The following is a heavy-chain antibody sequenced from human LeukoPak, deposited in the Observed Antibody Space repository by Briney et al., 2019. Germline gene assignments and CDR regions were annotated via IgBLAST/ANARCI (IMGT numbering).Heavy chain of an antibody. J-gene: IGHJ6*03. Sequence: ASVKVSCKASGYTFTGYYMHWARQAPGQGLEWMGWINPNNGDTNYAQKFQGRVTVTRDTSISTAYMELSGLTSDDTAVYYCARTAFQFGDYFYYMNVWGTGTTVTVSS. CDR3: ARTAFQFGDYFYYMNV. CDR2: INPNNGDT. CDR1: GYTFTGYY. D-gene: IGHD3-3*02. V-gene: IGHV1-2*02.